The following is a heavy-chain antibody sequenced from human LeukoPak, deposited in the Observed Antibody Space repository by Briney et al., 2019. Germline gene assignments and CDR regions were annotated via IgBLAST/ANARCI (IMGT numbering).Heavy chain of an antibody. D-gene: IGHD2-15*01. CDR2: MNPNSGNT. CDR1: GYTFTSYD. J-gene: IGHJ5*02. CDR3: ATCSGGSCYYNWFDP. V-gene: IGHV1-8*01. Sequence: ASVKVSCKASGYTFTSYDINWVRQATGQGLEWMGWMNPNSGNTGYAQKFQGRVTMTRNTSISTAYMELSSLRSEDTAVYYCATCSGGSCYYNWFDPWGQGTLDTVSS.